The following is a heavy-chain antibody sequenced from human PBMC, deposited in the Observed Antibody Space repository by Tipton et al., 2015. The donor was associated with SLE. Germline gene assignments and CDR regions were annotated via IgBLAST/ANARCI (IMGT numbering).Heavy chain of an antibody. D-gene: IGHD1-26*01. CDR2: IYHSGST. V-gene: IGHV4-38-2*01. Sequence: TLSLTCAVSGYSISSGYYWGWIRQPPGKGLEWIGNIYHSGSTYYNPSLKSRVTISVDTSKNQFSLELISVTAADTALYYCARGERTSMPDYWGRGTLVTVSS. CDR1: GYSISSGYY. J-gene: IGHJ2*01. CDR3: ARGERTSMPDY.